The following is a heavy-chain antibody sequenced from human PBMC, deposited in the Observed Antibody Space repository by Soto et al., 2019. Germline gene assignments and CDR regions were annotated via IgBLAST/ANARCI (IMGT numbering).Heavy chain of an antibody. V-gene: IGHV3-64D*08. CDR2: ISSNGGST. J-gene: IGHJ4*02. CDR1: GFTFSSYA. D-gene: IGHD3-22*01. Sequence: GGSLRLSCSASGFTFSSYAMHWVRQAPGKGLEYVSAISSNGGSTYYADSVKGRFTISRDNSKNTLYLQMSSLRAEDTAVYYCVKSPYDSSGYYYPDFDYWGQGTLVTVSS. CDR3: VKSPYDSSGYYYPDFDY.